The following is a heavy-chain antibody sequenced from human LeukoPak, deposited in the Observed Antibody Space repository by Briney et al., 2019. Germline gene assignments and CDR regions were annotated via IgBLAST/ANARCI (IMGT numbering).Heavy chain of an antibody. V-gene: IGHV3-23*01. CDR2: ISGSGGST. CDR1: GFIFSSSA. CDR3: AILPGYSSSWYEVDY. D-gene: IGHD6-13*01. Sequence: PGGSLRLSCAASGFIFSSSATSWVRQAPGKGLEWVSGISGSGGSTYYADSVKGRFTISRDNSKNTLYLQMNSPRAEDTAVYYCAILPGYSSSWYEVDYWGQGTLVTVSS. J-gene: IGHJ4*02.